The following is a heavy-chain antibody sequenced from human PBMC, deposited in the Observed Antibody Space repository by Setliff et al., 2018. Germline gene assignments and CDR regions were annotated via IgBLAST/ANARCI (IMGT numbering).Heavy chain of an antibody. J-gene: IGHJ4*02. CDR3: ARTGTYRYFDS. Sequence: SETLSLTCNVSGVSINSTTYYWGWIRQPPGKGLEWIGNIYYTGRTYFNPSLKSRLTISVDSSKNQFSLRLTSVTAADTAVYYCARTGTYRYFDSWGQGTRVTVSS. CDR2: IYYTGRT. D-gene: IGHD1-1*01. V-gene: IGHV4-39*01. CDR1: GVSINSTTYY.